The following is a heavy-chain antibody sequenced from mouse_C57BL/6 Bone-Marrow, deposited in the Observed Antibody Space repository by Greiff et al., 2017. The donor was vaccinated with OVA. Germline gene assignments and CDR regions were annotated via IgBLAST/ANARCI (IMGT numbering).Heavy chain of an antibody. CDR2: IDPENGDT. V-gene: IGHV14-4*01. CDR1: GFNIKDYY. Sequence: VQLQQSGAELVRPGASVKLSCTASGFNIKDYYMHWVKQRPEQGLEWIGWIDPENGDTEYASKFQGKATITADTSSNTAYLQLSSLTSEDTAVYYCTTFDGYYGNAMDYWGQGTSVTVSS. D-gene: IGHD2-3*01. CDR3: TTFDGYYGNAMDY. J-gene: IGHJ4*01.